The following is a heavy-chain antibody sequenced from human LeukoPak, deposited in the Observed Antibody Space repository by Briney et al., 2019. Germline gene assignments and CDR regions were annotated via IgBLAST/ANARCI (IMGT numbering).Heavy chain of an antibody. D-gene: IGHD3-16*01. V-gene: IGHV3-23*01. J-gene: IGHJ6*03. CDR2: ISGSGGNT. CDR1: GFTFSRFA. Sequence: HPGGSLRLPSAASGFTFSRFAMTWVRQAPGKGLEWVSVISGSGGNTYYGDSVKGRFTISRDNSNNTLYLQMNSLRAEDTAVYYCAKVGGHPLHNYYVGVWGKGTTVAVSS. CDR3: AKVGGHPLHNYYVGV.